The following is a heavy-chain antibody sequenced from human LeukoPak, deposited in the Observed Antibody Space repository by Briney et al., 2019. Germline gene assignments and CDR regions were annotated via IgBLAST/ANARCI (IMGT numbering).Heavy chain of an antibody. CDR1: GYSFTSYG. D-gene: IGHD1-26*01. J-gene: IGHJ4*02. CDR2: IDAGDADT. CDR3: ARNEGEWELRYFDY. V-gene: IGHV5-51*01. Sequence: GESLKISWKGSGYSFTSYGIGWVRQMPGKGLEWMGIIDAGDADTRYSPSFQGQGTISAAKSISTAYLQWRSLKASDTAMYYCARNEGEWELRYFDYWGQGTLVTVSS.